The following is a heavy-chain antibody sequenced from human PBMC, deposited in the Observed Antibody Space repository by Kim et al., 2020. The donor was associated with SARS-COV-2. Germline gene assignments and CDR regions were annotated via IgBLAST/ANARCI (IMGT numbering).Heavy chain of an antibody. V-gene: IGHV3-74*01. CDR2: VDNDGSGA. J-gene: IGHJ3*01. CDR3: ARGGFIHGFDL. Sequence: GGSLRLSCTASGFTFSHYWIHWVRQAPGQGLVWVSRVDNDGSGAIYEDSVKGRFTVSRDNAKNMLYLQMSSLRVEDTAVYYCARGGFIHGFDLWGQGTMVTVSS. CDR1: GFTFSHYW. D-gene: IGHD3-10*01.